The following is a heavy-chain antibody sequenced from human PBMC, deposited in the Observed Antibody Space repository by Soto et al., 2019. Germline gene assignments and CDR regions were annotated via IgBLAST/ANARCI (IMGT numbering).Heavy chain of an antibody. V-gene: IGHV1-3*01. CDR1: GDTFSTYA. D-gene: IGHD1-1*01. J-gene: IGHJ6*02. Sequence: ASVKVSCKASGDTFSTYAMHWVRQAPGQSLEWMGWINGGTGQTRYSQRFQDRVTITRDTSAKTTYMDLTSLRSEDTAVYYCARGKGMEENYYYYGMDIWGQGTTVTVSS. CDR3: ARGKGMEENYYYYGMDI. CDR2: INGGTGQT.